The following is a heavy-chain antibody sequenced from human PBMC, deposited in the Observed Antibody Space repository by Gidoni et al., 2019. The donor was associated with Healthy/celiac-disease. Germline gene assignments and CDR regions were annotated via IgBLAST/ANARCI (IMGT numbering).Heavy chain of an antibody. CDR3: ARELYCSGGSCYNWFDP. CDR2: IYYSGST. V-gene: IGHV4-31*03. CDR1: GGSISSGGYY. J-gene: IGHJ5*02. D-gene: IGHD2-15*01. Sequence: QVQLQEAGPGLVKPSQTLSLTCTVSGGSISSGGYYWSWIRQHPGKGLEWIGYIYYSGSTYYNPSLKRRVTISVDTSKNQFSLKLSSVTAADTAVYYCARELYCSGGSCYNWFDPWGQGTLVTVSS.